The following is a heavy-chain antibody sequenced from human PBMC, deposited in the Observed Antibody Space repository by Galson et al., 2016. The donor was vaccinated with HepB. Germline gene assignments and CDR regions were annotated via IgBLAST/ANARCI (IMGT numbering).Heavy chain of an antibody. CDR3: ARELCTGNCYYDL. Sequence: SLRLSCAASGFPFSIYTMHWVRQAPGKGLDWVAVTLFDERKKSCAGSVEGRFTISRDTSKNVLYLQMKSLSVEDTAVYFCARELCTGNCYYDLWGRGTMVTVSS. CDR1: GFPFSIYT. V-gene: IGHV3-33*01. J-gene: IGHJ5*02. D-gene: IGHD2-21*01. CDR2: TLFDERKK.